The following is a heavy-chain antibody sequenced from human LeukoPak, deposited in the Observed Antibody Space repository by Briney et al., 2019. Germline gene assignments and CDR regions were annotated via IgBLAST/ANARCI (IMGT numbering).Heavy chain of an antibody. Sequence: PSETLSLTCTVSGGSISSYYWSWLRQPPGKGLEWIGYIYYSGSTNYNPSLKSRVTISVDTSKNQFSLKLSSVTAADTAVYYCARDPSGPYGGPFDYWGQGTLVTVSS. CDR2: IYYSGST. V-gene: IGHV4-59*01. D-gene: IGHD4/OR15-4a*01. CDR3: ARDPSGPYGGPFDY. J-gene: IGHJ4*02. CDR1: GGSISSYY.